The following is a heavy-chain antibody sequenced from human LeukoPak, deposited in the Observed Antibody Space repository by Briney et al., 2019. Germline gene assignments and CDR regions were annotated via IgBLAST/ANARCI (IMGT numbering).Heavy chain of an antibody. D-gene: IGHD2-21*02. CDR2: IYYSGST. V-gene: IGHV4-39*01. CDR3: ARHGIVVVTPDDAFDI. J-gene: IGHJ3*02. CDR1: GGSISSSSYY. Sequence: SETLSLTCTVSGGSISSSSYYWGWIRQPPGKGLEWIGSIYYSGSTYYNPSLKSRVTISVDTSKNQFSLKLSSVTAADTAVYYRARHGIVVVTPDDAFDIWGQGTMVTVSS.